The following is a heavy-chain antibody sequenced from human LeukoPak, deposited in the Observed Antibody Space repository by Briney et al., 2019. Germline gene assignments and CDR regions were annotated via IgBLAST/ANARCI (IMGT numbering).Heavy chain of an antibody. CDR2: ISYDGSNK. CDR1: VFTFSSYS. CDR3: ARDSGGAARGAFDI. J-gene: IGHJ3*02. Sequence: GGSLRLSCAASVFTFSSYSMHWVRQAPGKGLEWVAVISYDGSNKYYADSVKGRFTISRDNSKNTLYLQMNSLRAEDTAVYYCARDSGGAARGAFDIRGQGTMVSVSS. V-gene: IGHV3-30*04. D-gene: IGHD6-13*01.